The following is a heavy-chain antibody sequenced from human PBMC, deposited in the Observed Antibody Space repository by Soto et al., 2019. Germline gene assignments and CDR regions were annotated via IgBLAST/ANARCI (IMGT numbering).Heavy chain of an antibody. V-gene: IGHV1-69*01. Sequence: QVQLVQSVAEVKKPGSSVKVSCKASGGTFSSYAISWVRQAPGHGLEWMGGIIPIFGTANYAQKFQVRVTITADESTSTAYMELSSLRSEDTAVYYCARKTTGAWYFDLWGRGTLVTVSS. CDR1: GGTFSSYA. D-gene: IGHD4-17*01. CDR2: IIPIFGTA. J-gene: IGHJ2*01. CDR3: ARKTTGAWYFDL.